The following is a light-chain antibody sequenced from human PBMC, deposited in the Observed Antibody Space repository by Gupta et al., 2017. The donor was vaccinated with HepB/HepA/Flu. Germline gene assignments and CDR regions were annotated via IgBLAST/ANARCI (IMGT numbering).Light chain of an antibody. CDR1: KLGDKY. CDR3: QAWDSSTVV. Sequence: SYELTQPPSVSVSPRQTASITCSGDKLGDKYACWYQQKPSQSPVLVIYQDSKRPSGIPERFSGSNSGNTATLTISGTQAMDEADYYCQAWDSSTVVFGGGNKLTVL. CDR2: QDS. V-gene: IGLV3-1*01. J-gene: IGLJ2*01.